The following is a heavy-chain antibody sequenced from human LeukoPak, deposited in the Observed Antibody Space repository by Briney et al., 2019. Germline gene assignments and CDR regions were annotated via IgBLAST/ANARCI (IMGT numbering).Heavy chain of an antibody. CDR1: GYTFTSYG. V-gene: IGHV1-69*13. CDR3: ARYPTGDCSSTSCYTWWFDP. CDR2: IIPIFGTA. D-gene: IGHD2-2*02. Sequence: SVKVSCKASGYTFTSYGISWVRQAPGQGLEWMGGIIPIFGTANYAQKLQGRVTITADESTSTAYMELSSLRSEDTAVYYCARYPTGDCSSTSCYTWWFDPWGQGTLVTVSS. J-gene: IGHJ5*02.